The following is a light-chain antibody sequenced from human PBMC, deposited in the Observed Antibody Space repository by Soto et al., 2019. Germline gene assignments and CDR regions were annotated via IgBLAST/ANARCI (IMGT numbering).Light chain of an antibody. CDR2: GAS. CDR1: QDINNY. V-gene: IGKV1-33*01. CDR3: QQFDDLTFI. J-gene: IGKJ5*01. Sequence: DIKLTQSPSSLSASVGDRVTITCQASQDINNYLNWYQQKPGKAPKLLIYGASDLETGVPSRFSGSGSGTDFTLTISSLQPEDIATYYCQQFDDLTFIFGQGTRLEIK.